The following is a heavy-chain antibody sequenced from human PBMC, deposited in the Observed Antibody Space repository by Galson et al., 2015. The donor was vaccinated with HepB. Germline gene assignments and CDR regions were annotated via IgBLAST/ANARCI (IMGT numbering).Heavy chain of an antibody. V-gene: IGHV1-3*01. CDR3: ATTAMVNYWYFDL. CDR2: INAGNGNT. Sequence: SVKVSCKASGYTFTSYAMHWVRQAPGQRLEWMGWINAGNGNTKYSQKFQGRVTITRDTSASTAYMELSSLRSEDTAVYYCATTAMVNYWYFDLWGRGTLVTVSS. D-gene: IGHD5-18*01. J-gene: IGHJ2*01. CDR1: GYTFTSYA.